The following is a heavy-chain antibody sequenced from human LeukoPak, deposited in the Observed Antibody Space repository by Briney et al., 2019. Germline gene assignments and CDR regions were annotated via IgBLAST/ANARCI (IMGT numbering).Heavy chain of an antibody. CDR2: IYHSGST. Sequence: SETLSLTCAVSGGSISSGGYSWSWIRQPPGKGLEWIGYIYHSGSTYYNPSPKSRVTISVDTSKNEFSLKLASVTAADTAVYYCSSALNNNWRRAFDYWGRGTLVTVSS. V-gene: IGHV4-30-2*01. J-gene: IGHJ4*02. CDR1: GGSISSGGYS. CDR3: SSALNNNWRRAFDY. D-gene: IGHD1-1*01.